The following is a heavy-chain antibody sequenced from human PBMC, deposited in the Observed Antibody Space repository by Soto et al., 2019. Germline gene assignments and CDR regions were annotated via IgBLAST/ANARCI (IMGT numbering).Heavy chain of an antibody. CDR2: ISAYNGNT. D-gene: IGHD4-17*01. CDR3: ARDSLEMTTVTTALGY. Sequence: GASVKVSCKASGYTFTSYGISWVRQAPGQGLEWMGWISAYNGNTNYAQKLQGRVTMTTDTSTSTAYMELRSLRSDDTAVYYCARDSLEMTTVTTALGYWGQGTLVTVSS. V-gene: IGHV1-18*01. J-gene: IGHJ4*02. CDR1: GYTFTSYG.